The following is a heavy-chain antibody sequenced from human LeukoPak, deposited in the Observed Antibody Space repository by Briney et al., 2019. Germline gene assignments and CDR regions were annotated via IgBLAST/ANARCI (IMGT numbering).Heavy chain of an antibody. Sequence: GGSLRLSCAASGFTFSCYLMDWVRQAPGKGLEWVANIKPDGSEIYYVDSVKGRFTISRDNAKNSLYLQMNSLRVEDTAVYYCTRSLDYWGQGTLVTVSS. CDR1: GFTFSCYL. V-gene: IGHV3-7*02. J-gene: IGHJ4*02. D-gene: IGHD2-15*01. CDR3: TRSLDY. CDR2: IKPDGSEI.